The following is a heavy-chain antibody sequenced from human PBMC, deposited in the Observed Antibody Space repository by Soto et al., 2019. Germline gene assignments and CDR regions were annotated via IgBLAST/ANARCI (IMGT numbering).Heavy chain of an antibody. V-gene: IGHV1-46*01. CDR1: GYTFTSNY. CDR2: INPSGGST. Sequence: TSVKLSCKESGYTFTSNYMHWVRQAPGQGLEWMGIINPSGGSTSYAQKFQGRVTMTRDTSTSTVYMELSSLRSEDTAVYYCARSTLYSGYDPYYFDYWGQGTLVTVSS. J-gene: IGHJ4*02. D-gene: IGHD5-12*01. CDR3: ARSTLYSGYDPYYFDY.